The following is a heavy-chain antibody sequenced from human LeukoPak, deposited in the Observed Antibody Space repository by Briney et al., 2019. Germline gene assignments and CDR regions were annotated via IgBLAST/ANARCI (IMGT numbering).Heavy chain of an antibody. V-gene: IGHV3-23*01. CDR1: GFTFRNYA. CDR3: AKTPYSSSWRPRNDAFDI. CDR2: ISGSGGST. J-gene: IGHJ3*02. Sequence: GGSLRLSCIASGFTFRNYAMSWVRQAPGKGLEWVSAISGSGGSTYYADSVKGRFTISRDNSKNTLYLQMNSLRAEDTAVYYCAKTPYSSSWRPRNDAFDIWGQGTMVTVSS. D-gene: IGHD6-13*01.